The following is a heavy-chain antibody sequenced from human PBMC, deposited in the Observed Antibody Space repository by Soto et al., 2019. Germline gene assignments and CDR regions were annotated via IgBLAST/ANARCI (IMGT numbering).Heavy chain of an antibody. Sequence: QLQLQESGPGLVKPSETLSLTCTVSGGSISSSSYYWGWIRQPPGKGLEWIGSIYYSGSTYYNPSHKSRVTISVDTSKNQFSLKLSSVTAADTAVYYCASPYCSSTSCHADYYYGMDVWGQGTTVTVSS. D-gene: IGHD2-2*01. J-gene: IGHJ6*02. CDR1: GGSISSSSYY. V-gene: IGHV4-39*01. CDR2: IYYSGST. CDR3: ASPYCSSTSCHADYYYGMDV.